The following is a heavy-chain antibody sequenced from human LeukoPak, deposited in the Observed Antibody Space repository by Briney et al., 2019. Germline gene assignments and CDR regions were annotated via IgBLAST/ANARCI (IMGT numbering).Heavy chain of an antibody. CDR3: ARDRSNYMDV. CDR2: ISAYNGNT. CDR1: GSTFSSYA. V-gene: IGHV1-18*01. J-gene: IGHJ6*03. Sequence: ASVKVSCKASGSTFSSYAISWVRQAPGQGLEWMGWISAYNGNTNYAQKLQGRVTMTTDTSTSTAYMELRSLRSDDTAVYYCARDRSNYMDVWGKGTTVTVSS.